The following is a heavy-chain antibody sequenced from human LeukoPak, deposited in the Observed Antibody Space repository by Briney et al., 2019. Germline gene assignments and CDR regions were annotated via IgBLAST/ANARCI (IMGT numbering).Heavy chain of an antibody. CDR1: GFTFSSYS. CDR2: ISSSSSYI. Sequence: GGSLRLSCAASGFTFSSYSMNWVRQAPGKGLEWVSSISSSSSYIYYADSVKGRFTISRDNAKNSLYLQMNSLRAEGTAVYYCARVGTADNWFDPWGQGTLVTVSS. CDR3: ARVGTADNWFDP. J-gene: IGHJ5*02. V-gene: IGHV3-21*01. D-gene: IGHD5-18*01.